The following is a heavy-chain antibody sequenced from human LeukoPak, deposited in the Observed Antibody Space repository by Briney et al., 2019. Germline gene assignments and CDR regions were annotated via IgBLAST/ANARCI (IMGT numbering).Heavy chain of an antibody. CDR1: GFTSSSYG. CDR2: ISYDGSNK. J-gene: IGHJ4*02. D-gene: IGHD3-3*01. Sequence: GGSLRLSCAASGFTSSSYGMHWVRQAPGKGLEWVAVISYDGSNKYYADSVKGRFTIPRDNSKNTLYLQMNSLRAEDTAVYYCAKVPYDFWGGYCLDYWGQGTLVTVSS. V-gene: IGHV3-30*18. CDR3: AKVPYDFWGGYCLDY.